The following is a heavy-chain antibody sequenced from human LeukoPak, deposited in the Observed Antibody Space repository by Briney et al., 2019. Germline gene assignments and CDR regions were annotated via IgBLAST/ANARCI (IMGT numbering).Heavy chain of an antibody. CDR1: GVSVSSGTYY. Sequence: SETLSLTCTVSGVSVSSGTYYWSWFRQPPGKGLEWIGYIFYSGSTKYNPSLKSRVTMSVDTSKIQFSLKLSSVTAADTAIYYCAEGEYDSSGFGYCDYWGQGTLVTVSS. V-gene: IGHV4-61*01. CDR2: IFYSGST. D-gene: IGHD3-22*01. J-gene: IGHJ4*02. CDR3: AEGEYDSSGFGYCDY.